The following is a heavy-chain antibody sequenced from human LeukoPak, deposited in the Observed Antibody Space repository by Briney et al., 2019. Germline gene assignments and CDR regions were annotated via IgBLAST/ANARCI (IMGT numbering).Heavy chain of an antibody. CDR2: ISSSSSYT. J-gene: IGHJ4*02. Sequence: GGSLRLSCAASGFTFSEYYMSWVRQAPGKGLEWVSHISSSSSYTNYADSVKGRFTISRDNAKNSLYLQMNSLRAEDTAVYYCARHYYDSSGTSFDYWGQGTLFTVSS. V-gene: IGHV3-11*03. CDR3: ARHYYDSSGTSFDY. CDR1: GFTFSEYY. D-gene: IGHD3-22*01.